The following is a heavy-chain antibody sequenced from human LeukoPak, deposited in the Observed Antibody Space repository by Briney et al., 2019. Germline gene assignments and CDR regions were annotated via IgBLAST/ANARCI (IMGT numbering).Heavy chain of an antibody. CDR1: GFTFSSCA. D-gene: IGHD6-19*01. Sequence: PGGSLRLSCAASGFTFSSCAMSWVRQAPGKGLEWVANIKQDGSEKYYVDSVKGRFTISRDNAKNSLYLQMNSLRAEDTAVYYCARDVSSGWYIGYYYYGMDVWGQGTTVTVSS. J-gene: IGHJ6*02. V-gene: IGHV3-7*01. CDR2: IKQDGSEK. CDR3: ARDVSSGWYIGYYYYGMDV.